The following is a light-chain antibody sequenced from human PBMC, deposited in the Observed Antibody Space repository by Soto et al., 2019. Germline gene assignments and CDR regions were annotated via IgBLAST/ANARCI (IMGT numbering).Light chain of an antibody. V-gene: IGKV4-1*01. CDR2: WAS. Sequence: DIVMTQSPDSLAVSLGERATINCKSSQSVLYSPNNKNYLAWYQQKPGQPPKLLVYWASTRESGVPDRFSGSGSETDFTLTINSLQAEDVAVYYCPQYINAPQTFGQGTKVEIK. CDR1: QSVLYSPNNKNY. J-gene: IGKJ1*01. CDR3: PQYINAPQT.